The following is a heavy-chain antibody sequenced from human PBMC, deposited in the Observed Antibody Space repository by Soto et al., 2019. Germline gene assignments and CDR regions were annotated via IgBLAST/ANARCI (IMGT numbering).Heavy chain of an antibody. CDR1: GFTFSSYG. J-gene: IGHJ3*02. CDR2: IWYDGSNK. Sequence: QVQLVESGGGVVQPGRSLRLSCAASGFTFSSYGMHWVRQAPGKGLEWVAVIWYDGSNKYYADSVKGRFTISRDNSKNTLYLQMNSLRAEDTAVYYCARDGLGYCSGGSCYDAFDIWCQGTMVNVSS. D-gene: IGHD2-15*01. CDR3: ARDGLGYCSGGSCYDAFDI. V-gene: IGHV3-33*01.